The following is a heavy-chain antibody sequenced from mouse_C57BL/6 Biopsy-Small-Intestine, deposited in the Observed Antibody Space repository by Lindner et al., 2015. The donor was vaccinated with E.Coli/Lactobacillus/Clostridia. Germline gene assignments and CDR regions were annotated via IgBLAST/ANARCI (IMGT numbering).Heavy chain of an antibody. CDR2: IYPRSGNT. CDR1: GYTFTSYG. D-gene: IGHD1-1*01. CDR3: ARSYYGSNYPYAMDY. J-gene: IGHJ4*01. V-gene: IGHV1-81*01. Sequence: VQLQESGAELARPGASVKLSCKASGYTFTSYGITWVKQRTGQGPEWIGEIYPRSGNTYYNEKFRGKATLTADKSSSTAYMELRSLTSEDSAVYFCARSYYGSNYPYAMDYWGQGTSVTVSS.